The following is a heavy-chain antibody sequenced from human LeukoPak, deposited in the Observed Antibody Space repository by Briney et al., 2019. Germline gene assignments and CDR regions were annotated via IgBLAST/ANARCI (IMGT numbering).Heavy chain of an antibody. D-gene: IGHD5-24*01. CDR1: GFTFTTYA. Sequence: GGSLRLSCAASGFTFTTYAMSWVRQASGKGLEWVSSVSGNGHHTYYADSVKGRFIISSDNSKNMVFLQMNSLRVEDTAVYYCARWDRDAFDIWGQGTMVTVSS. CDR2: VSGNGHHT. J-gene: IGHJ3*02. CDR3: ARWDRDAFDI. V-gene: IGHV3-23*01.